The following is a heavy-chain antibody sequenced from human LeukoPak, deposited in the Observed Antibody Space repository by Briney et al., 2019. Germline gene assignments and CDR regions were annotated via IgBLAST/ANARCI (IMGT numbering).Heavy chain of an antibody. Sequence: PGGSLRLSCAASGFTFSSYGMHWVRQAPGKGLEWVAVIWYDGSNKYYADSVKGRFTISRDNSKNTLYLQMNSLRAEDTAVYYCARDPPRYYSGGSCYGMDVWGQGTTVTVSS. V-gene: IGHV3-33*01. CDR3: ARDPPRYYSGGSCYGMDV. CDR1: GFTFSSYG. J-gene: IGHJ6*02. D-gene: IGHD2-15*01. CDR2: IWYDGSNK.